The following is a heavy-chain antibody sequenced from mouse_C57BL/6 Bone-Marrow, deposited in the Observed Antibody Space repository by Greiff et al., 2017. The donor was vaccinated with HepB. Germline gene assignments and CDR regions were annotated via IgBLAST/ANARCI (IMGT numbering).Heavy chain of an antibody. CDR2: IYPGSGST. CDR1: GYTFTSYW. J-gene: IGHJ4*01. V-gene: IGHV1-55*01. Sequence: VQLQQSGAELVKPGASVKMSCKASGYTFTSYWITWVKQRPGQGLEWIGDIYPGSGSTNYNEKFKSKATLTVDTSSSTAYMQLSSLTSEDSAVYYDAREDYDGDYYAMDYWGRGTSVTVSS. D-gene: IGHD2-4*01. CDR3: AREDYDGDYYAMDY.